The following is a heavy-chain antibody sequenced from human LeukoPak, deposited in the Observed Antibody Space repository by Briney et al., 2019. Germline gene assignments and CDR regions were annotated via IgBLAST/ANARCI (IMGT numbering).Heavy chain of an antibody. Sequence: ASVKVSCKASGYTFTSYGISWVRQAPGQGLEWMGWISAYNGNTNYAQKLQGRVTMTTDTSTSTAYMELRSLRSDDTAVYYCTRGTAYYDSSGIAGYWGQGTLVTVSS. CDR2: ISAYNGNT. J-gene: IGHJ4*02. D-gene: IGHD3-22*01. CDR1: GYTFTSYG. V-gene: IGHV1-18*01. CDR3: TRGTAYYDSSGIAGY.